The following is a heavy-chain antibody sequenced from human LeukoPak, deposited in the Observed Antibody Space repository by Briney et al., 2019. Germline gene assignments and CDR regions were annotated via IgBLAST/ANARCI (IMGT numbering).Heavy chain of an antibody. V-gene: IGHV3-30*18. CDR3: AKGVDYCSGGSCPADY. J-gene: IGHJ4*02. D-gene: IGHD2-15*01. CDR1: GFTFSSYG. CDR2: ISYDGSNK. Sequence: GGSLRLSCAASGFTFSSYGMHWVRQAPGKGLEWVAVISYDGSNKYYADSVKGRFTISRDNSRNTLFLQMNSLRAEDTAVYYCAKGVDYCSGGSCPADYWGPGTLVTVSS.